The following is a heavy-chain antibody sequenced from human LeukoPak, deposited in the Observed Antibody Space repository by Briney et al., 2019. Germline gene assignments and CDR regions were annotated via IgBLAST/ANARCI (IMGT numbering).Heavy chain of an antibody. CDR2: INHSGST. CDR1: GGSFSGYY. J-gene: IGHJ6*03. D-gene: IGHD1-7*01. V-gene: IGHV4-34*01. Sequence: SETLSLTCAVYGGSFSGYYWSWIRQPPGKGLEWIGEINHSGSTNYNPSLKSRVTISVDTSKNQFSLQLNSVTPEDTAVYYCARTFWNYVYLDYYYYYMDVWGKGTTVTVSS. CDR3: ARTFWNYVYLDYYYYYMDV.